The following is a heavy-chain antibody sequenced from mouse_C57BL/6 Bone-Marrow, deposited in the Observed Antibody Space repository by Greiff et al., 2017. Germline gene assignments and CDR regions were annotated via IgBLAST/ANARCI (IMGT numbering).Heavy chain of an antibody. CDR1: GYTFTDYY. J-gene: IGHJ4*01. V-gene: IGHV1-26*01. CDR2: INPNNGGT. CDR3: GPGGY. Sequence: VQLQQSGPELVKPGASVKISCKASGYTFTDYYMNWVKQSHGKSLEWIGDINPNNGGTRYNQKFKGKATLTVDKSSSTAYMELRSLTSEDSAVYYCGPGGYWGQGTSVTVSS.